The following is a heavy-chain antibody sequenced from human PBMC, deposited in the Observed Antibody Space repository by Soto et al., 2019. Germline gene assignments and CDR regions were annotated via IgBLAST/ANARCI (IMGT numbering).Heavy chain of an antibody. CDR2: ISGTASRT. CDR3: TASFRYFDN. CDR1: GFTPTTTP. J-gene: IGHJ4*02. D-gene: IGHD2-15*01. V-gene: IGHV3-23*01. Sequence: GGSLRLSGAGSGFTPTTTPLSWVRQPPGKGQEWVTTISGTASRTYYVDSVKGRFFISRDNSKNTVTMQMNNLTLDDTAVYYCTASFRYFDNCGKGTRVTVSS.